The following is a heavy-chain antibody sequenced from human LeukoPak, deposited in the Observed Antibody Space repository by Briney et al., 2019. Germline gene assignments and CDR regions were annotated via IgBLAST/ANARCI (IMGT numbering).Heavy chain of an antibody. D-gene: IGHD3-22*01. CDR3: ARDKVSYYYDSSGYYYVRALDI. J-gene: IGHJ3*02. V-gene: IGHV4-59*01. CDR2: IYYSGST. CDR1: GGSISSYY. Sequence: SETLSLTCTVSGGSISSYYWSWIRQPPGKGLEWIGYIYYSGSTNYNPSLKSRVTISVDTSKNQFSLKLSSVTAADTAVYYCARDKVSYYYDSSGYYYVRALDIWGQGTMVTVSS.